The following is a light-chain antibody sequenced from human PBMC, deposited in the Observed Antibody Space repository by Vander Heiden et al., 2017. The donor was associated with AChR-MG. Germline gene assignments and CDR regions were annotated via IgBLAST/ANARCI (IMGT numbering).Light chain of an antibody. Sequence: SYVLTQPPSESEAPGQTARIICEGNNIGSKSVHWYRQTPGQAPVLVVYDDDDRPSGIPERFSGSSSGNTATLTISRVEAGDEADYFCQVWDSISDQVVFGGGTKLTVL. CDR2: DDD. V-gene: IGLV3-21*02. CDR3: QVWDSISDQVV. CDR1: NIGSKS. J-gene: IGLJ2*01.